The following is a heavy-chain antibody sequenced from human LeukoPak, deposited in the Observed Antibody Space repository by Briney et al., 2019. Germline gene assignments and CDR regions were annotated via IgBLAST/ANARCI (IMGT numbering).Heavy chain of an antibody. CDR1: GFTFSNYG. J-gene: IGHJ4*02. D-gene: IGHD1-1*01. CDR2: IWYDGSNE. V-gene: IGHV3-33*01. Sequence: PGGSLRLSCAASGFTFSNYGMHWVPQAPGKGLQWVAVIWYDGSNEYYTGSVKGRFTISRDNAHNTLYLQMNSLRAEDTAVYYCARGSQSTWGFFAYWGQGTRVTVSS. CDR3: ARGSQSTWGFFAY.